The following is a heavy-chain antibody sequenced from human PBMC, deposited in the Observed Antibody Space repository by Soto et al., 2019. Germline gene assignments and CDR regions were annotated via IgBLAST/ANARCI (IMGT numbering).Heavy chain of an antibody. J-gene: IGHJ4*02. CDR1: GYTFTSYY. Sequence: ASVKVSCKASGYTFTSYYMHWVRQAPGQGLEWMGIINPSGGSTSYAQKFQGRVTMTRDTSTSTVYMELSSLRSEDTAVYYCARGGWYYDSSGYSILGLDYWGQGALVTVSS. CDR3: ARGGWYYDSSGYSILGLDY. V-gene: IGHV1-46*01. D-gene: IGHD3-22*01. CDR2: INPSGGST.